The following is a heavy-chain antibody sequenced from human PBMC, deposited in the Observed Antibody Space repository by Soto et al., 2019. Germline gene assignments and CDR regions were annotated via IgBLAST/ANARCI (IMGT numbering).Heavy chain of an antibody. CDR2: IYWDDDK. CDR1: GFSLSTSGVG. J-gene: IGHJ4*02. D-gene: IGHD3-9*01. Sequence: QITLKESGPTLVKPTQTLTLTCTFSGFSLSTSGVGVGWIRQPPGKALEWLALIYWDDDKRYSPSLKSRLTITKDTSKNQVVLTMTNMDPVDTATYYCAHLIVNYYIFTGYSPQYFDYWGQGTLVTVSS. CDR3: AHLIVNYYIFTGYSPQYFDY. V-gene: IGHV2-5*02.